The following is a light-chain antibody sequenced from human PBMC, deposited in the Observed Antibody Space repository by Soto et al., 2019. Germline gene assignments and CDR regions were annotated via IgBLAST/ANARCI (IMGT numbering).Light chain of an antibody. J-gene: IGLJ2*01. CDR1: SSNIGNNY. CDR3: GTWDSSLSVV. Sequence: QSVLTQPPSVSAAPGQKVTISSSGSSSNIGNNYVSWYQQLPGTAPKLLIYDNNKRPSGIPDRFSGSKSGTSATLGITGLQTGDEADYYCGTWDSSLSVVFGGGTQLTVL. V-gene: IGLV1-51*01. CDR2: DNN.